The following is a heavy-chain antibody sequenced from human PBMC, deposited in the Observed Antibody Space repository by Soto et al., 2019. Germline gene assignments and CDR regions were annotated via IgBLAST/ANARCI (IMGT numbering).Heavy chain of an antibody. J-gene: IGHJ4*02. CDR2: IIPIFDTA. V-gene: IGHV1-69*13. D-gene: IGHD3-22*01. CDR3: AIDYYNSRDYYYY. Sequence: SVKVSCKASGGTFSSYAISWVRQAPGQGLEWMGGIIPIFDTANYAQKFQGRVTITADEFTSTAYMELSGLRSEDTAVYYCAIDYYNSRDYYYYWGQGTLVTVSS. CDR1: GGTFSSYA.